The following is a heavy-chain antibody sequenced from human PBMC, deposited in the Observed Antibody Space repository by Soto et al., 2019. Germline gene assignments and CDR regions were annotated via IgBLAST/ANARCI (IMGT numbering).Heavy chain of an antibody. CDR3: ARDGIVGAAFRGCCDY. CDR1: GSIFSGYG. CDR2: IWFDGSYS. J-gene: IGHJ4*02. Sequence: QEQLVESGGGVVQPGASVRLSCAASGSIFSGYGMHWVRQAPGKGLEWVAVIWFDGSYSYYADSGKDRITISRDNSKNMLYLEMDCQTAEDTAVYYCARDGIVGAAFRGCCDYGVRGPLVAVTS. V-gene: IGHV3-33*01. D-gene: IGHD3-3*01.